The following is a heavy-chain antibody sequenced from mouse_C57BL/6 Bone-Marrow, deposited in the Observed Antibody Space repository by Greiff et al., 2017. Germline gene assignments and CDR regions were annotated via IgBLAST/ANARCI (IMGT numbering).Heavy chain of an antibody. CDR1: GFSLTSYG. V-gene: IGHV2-5*01. CDR2: IWRGGST. J-gene: IGHJ3*01. CDR3: ATAYYSNYGFAY. D-gene: IGHD2-5*01. Sequence: VKVEESGPGLVQPSQSLSITCTVSGFSLTSYGVHWVRQSPGKGLEWLGVIWRGGSTDYNAAFMSRLSITKDNSKSQVFFKMNSLQADDTAIYYCATAYYSNYGFAYWGQGTLVTVSA.